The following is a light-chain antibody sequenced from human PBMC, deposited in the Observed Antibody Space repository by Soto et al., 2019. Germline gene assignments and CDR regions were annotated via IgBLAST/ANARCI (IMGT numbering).Light chain of an antibody. CDR3: QQSYTTLFT. V-gene: IGKV3-11*01. CDR2: DAS. CDR1: QSVSSY. J-gene: IGKJ3*01. Sequence: EIVLTQSPATLSLSPGERATLSCRASQSVSSYLAWYQQKPGQAPRLLIYDASNRATGIPARFSGSGSGTDFTLTISSLQPEDFATYSCQQSYTTLFTFGPGTNVDI.